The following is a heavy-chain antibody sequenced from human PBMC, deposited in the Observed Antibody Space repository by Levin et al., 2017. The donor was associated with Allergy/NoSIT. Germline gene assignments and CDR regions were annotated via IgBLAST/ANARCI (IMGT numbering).Heavy chain of an antibody. CDR1: GFTFSSYG. CDR3: ATAPRPTQYYDILTGYRNAFDI. Sequence: GGSLRLSCAASGFTFSSYGMHWVRQAPGKGLEWVAVISYDGSNKYYADSVKGRFTISRDNSKNTLYLQMNSLRAEDTAVYYCATAPRPTQYYDILTGYRNAFDIWGQGTMVTVSS. D-gene: IGHD3-9*01. V-gene: IGHV3-30*03. J-gene: IGHJ3*02. CDR2: ISYDGSNK.